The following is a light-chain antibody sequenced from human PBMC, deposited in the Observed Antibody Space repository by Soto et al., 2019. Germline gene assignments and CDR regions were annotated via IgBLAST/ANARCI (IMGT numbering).Light chain of an antibody. Sequence: EIVKTSAPRPVSLYRRYRATLYRWDSQSGNSNFIAWYQQKPGQAPRLLIYGASTRATGIPARFSGSGSGTEITLTISSLRSQHFAFYYCQHYKNWPQVTFGRGTKVDIK. CDR3: QHYKNWPQVT. CDR1: QSGNSN. CDR2: GAS. V-gene: IGKV3-15*01. J-gene: IGKJ1*01.